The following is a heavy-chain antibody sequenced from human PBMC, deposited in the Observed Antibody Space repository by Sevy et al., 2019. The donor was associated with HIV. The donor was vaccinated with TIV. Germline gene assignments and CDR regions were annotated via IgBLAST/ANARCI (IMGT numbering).Heavy chain of an antibody. CDR2: IYSGANT. J-gene: IGHJ6*02. CDR1: GFNVSSNY. D-gene: IGHD3-22*01. CDR3: AGDRITYYYDSSGYYTSGYGMDV. V-gene: IGHV3-53*01. Sequence: GGSLRLSCAASGFNVSSNYMNWIRQAPGKGLEWVSVIYSGANTYYADSVKGRFTISRDTSKNTLYLQMNSLSAEETAVYYCAGDRITYYYDSSGYYTSGYGMDVWGQGTTVTVSS.